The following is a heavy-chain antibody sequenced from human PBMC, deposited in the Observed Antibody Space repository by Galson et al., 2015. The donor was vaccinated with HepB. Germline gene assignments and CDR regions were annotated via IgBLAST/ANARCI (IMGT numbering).Heavy chain of an antibody. CDR1: GFTFSSYA. Sequence: SLRLSCAASGFTFSSYAMSWVRQAPGKGLEWVSAISGSGGSTYYADSVKGRFTISRYNSKNTLYLQVNSLRAEDTAVYYCAKARSSAEVIPSFDIWGQGTMVTVSS. D-gene: IGHD3-22*01. CDR2: ISGSGGST. CDR3: AKARSSAEVIPSFDI. J-gene: IGHJ3*02. V-gene: IGHV3-23*01.